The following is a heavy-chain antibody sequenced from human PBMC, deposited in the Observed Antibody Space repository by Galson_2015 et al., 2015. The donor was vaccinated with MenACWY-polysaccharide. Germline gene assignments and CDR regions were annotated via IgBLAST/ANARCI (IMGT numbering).Heavy chain of an antibody. CDR2: IHYRGST. D-gene: IGHD6-25*01. CDR3: ARYNIAAGDFDY. Sequence: RSGGYYWSWIRQHPGKGLEWMGYIHYRGSTSYNPSLKSRLLISGDASNGQFSLKLSSVTAADTAVYYCARYNIAAGDFDYWGQEALVTVSS. CDR1: RSGGYY. V-gene: IGHV4-31*02. J-gene: IGHJ4*02.